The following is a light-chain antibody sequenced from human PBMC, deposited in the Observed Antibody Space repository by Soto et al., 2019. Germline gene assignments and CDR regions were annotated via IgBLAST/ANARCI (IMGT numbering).Light chain of an antibody. Sequence: QSVLTQPASVSGSPGQSITISCAGTSSDVGYYDLVSWYQQHPGKAPKLIIFEVTQRPSGISDRFSASKSGFTASLTISGLQPEDEAVYFCCTYAGHVPKFGRGTKV. CDR2: EVT. V-gene: IGLV2-23*02. J-gene: IGLJ6*01. CDR1: SSDVGYYDL. CDR3: CTYAGHVPK.